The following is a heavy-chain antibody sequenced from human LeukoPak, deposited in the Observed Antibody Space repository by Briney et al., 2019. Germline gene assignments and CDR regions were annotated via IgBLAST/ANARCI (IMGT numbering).Heavy chain of an antibody. CDR2: ISGSGTYT. V-gene: IGHV3-23*01. Sequence: PGGSLRLPCLASGFTFNNYAMFWVRQTPGKGLEWVSGISGSGTYTYYADSVKGRFTISRDNSKNMLYLQMNSLRAEDTAVFYCAKDQRLRPQYYFDSWGQGTLVTVSS. CDR3: AKDQRLRPQYYFDS. J-gene: IGHJ4*02. CDR1: GFTFNNYA.